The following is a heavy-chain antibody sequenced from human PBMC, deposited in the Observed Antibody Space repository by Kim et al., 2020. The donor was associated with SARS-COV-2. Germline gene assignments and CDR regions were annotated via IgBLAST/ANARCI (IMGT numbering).Heavy chain of an antibody. V-gene: IGHV4-31*02. Sequence: YNPSLKSRVTISVDTSKNQFSLKLSSVTAADTAVYYCARGYSGYDFAFDIWGQGTMVTVSS. J-gene: IGHJ3*02. CDR3: ARGYSGYDFAFDI. D-gene: IGHD5-12*01.